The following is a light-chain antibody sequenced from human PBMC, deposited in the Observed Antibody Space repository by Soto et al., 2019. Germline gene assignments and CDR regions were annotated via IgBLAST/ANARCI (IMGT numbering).Light chain of an antibody. CDR3: QKYNSFGT. V-gene: IGKV1-27*01. J-gene: IGKJ3*01. CDR1: QGISNY. CDR2: AAS. Sequence: DIQMTQSPSPLSASVGDRVTITCRASQGISNYLAWYQQKPGKVPKLLIYAASTLQSGVPSRFSGSGSGTDFTLTISSLQPEDVATYYCQKYNSFGTFGPGTKVDIK.